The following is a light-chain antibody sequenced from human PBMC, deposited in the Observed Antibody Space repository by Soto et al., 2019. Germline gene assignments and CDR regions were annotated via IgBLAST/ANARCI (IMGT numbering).Light chain of an antibody. CDR2: EAS. V-gene: IGKV3-11*01. Sequence: EIVLTQSPGTLSLSPGERATLSCRASQSVSSYLAWYQQKPGQAPRLLMYEASNRATGIPARFSGSGSGTDFTLTISRLEPEDFAIYYCQQYNNWPVTFGQGTKVDIK. J-gene: IGKJ2*01. CDR3: QQYNNWPVT. CDR1: QSVSSY.